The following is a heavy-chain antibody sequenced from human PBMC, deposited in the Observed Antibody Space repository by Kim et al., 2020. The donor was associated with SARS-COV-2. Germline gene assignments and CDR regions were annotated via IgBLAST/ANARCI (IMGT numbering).Heavy chain of an antibody. V-gene: IGHV1-69*13. CDR1: GGTFSSYA. Sequence: SVKVSCKASGGTFSSYAISWVRQAPGQGLEWMGGIIPIFGTANYAQKFQGRVTITADESTSTAYMELSSLRSEDTAVYYCARDNLELQARKFDYWAREPWSPSPQ. J-gene: IGHJ4*02. D-gene: IGHD1-7*01. CDR2: IIPIFGTA. CDR3: ARDNLELQARKFDY.